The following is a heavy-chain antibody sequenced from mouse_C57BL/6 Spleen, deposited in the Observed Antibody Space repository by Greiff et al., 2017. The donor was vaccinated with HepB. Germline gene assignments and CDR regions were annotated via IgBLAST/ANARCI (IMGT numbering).Heavy chain of an antibody. CDR1: GYSFTDYN. J-gene: IGHJ1*03. CDR3: ARSDYYGSSDGYFDV. V-gene: IGHV1-39*01. D-gene: IGHD1-1*01. Sequence: VQLKESGPELVKPGASVKISCKASGYSFTDYNMNWVKQSNGKSLEWIGVINPNYGTTSYNQKFKGKATLTVDQSSSTAYMQLNSLTSEDSAVYYCARSDYYGSSDGYFDVWGTGTTVTVSS. CDR2: INPNYGTT.